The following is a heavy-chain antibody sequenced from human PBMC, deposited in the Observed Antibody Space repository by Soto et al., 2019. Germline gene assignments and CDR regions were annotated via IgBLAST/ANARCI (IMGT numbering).Heavy chain of an antibody. Sequence: ASVKVSCKASGGTFGSYTISWVRQAPGQGLEWMGRIIPILGIANYAQKFQGRVTITADKSTSTAYMELSSLRSEDTAVYYCASLKLLKNDAFAIWGQGTMVTVSS. CDR1: GGTFGSYT. D-gene: IGHD2-15*01. V-gene: IGHV1-69*02. CDR2: IIPILGIA. CDR3: ASLKLLKNDAFAI. J-gene: IGHJ3*02.